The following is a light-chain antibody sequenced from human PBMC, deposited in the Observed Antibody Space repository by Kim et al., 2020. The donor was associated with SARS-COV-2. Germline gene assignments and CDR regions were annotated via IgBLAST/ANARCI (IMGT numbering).Light chain of an antibody. CDR3: QSYNRSNVV. CDR1: SGNVDDNY. V-gene: IGLV6-57*03. CDR2: EDD. J-gene: IGLJ2*01. Sequence: GKTITISCTRSSGNVDDNYLEWYQQRPSGVHLIVIYEDDHKPSGVAARFSGSIDNSSNSAFLTISGLKTEDEDDYYCQSYNRSNVVFGGGTQLTVL.